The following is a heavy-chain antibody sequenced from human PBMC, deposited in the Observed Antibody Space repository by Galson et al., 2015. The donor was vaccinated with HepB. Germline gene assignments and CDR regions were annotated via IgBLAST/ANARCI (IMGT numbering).Heavy chain of an antibody. Sequence: SLRLSCAASGFTFSSYAMHWVRQAPGKGLEWVAVISYDGSNKYYADSVKGRFTISRDNSKNTLYLQMNSLRAGDTAVYYCARSAEYFDYWGQGTLVTVSS. CDR3: ARSAEYFDY. J-gene: IGHJ4*02. CDR1: GFTFSSYA. V-gene: IGHV3-30-3*01. CDR2: ISYDGSNK.